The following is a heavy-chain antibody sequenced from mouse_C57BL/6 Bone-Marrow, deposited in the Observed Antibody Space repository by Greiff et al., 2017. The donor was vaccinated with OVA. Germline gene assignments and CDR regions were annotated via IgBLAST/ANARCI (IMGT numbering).Heavy chain of an antibody. CDR1: GYTFTSYG. J-gene: IGHJ2*01. Sequence: QVQLQQSGAELARPGASVKLSCKASGYTFTSYGISWVKQRTGQGLEWIGEIYPRSGNTYYNEKFKGKATLTADKSSSTAYMELRSLTSEDSAVYFCARRGFYYYGSSLDYWGQGTTLTVSS. CDR3: ARRGFYYYGSSLDY. CDR2: IYPRSGNT. D-gene: IGHD1-1*01. V-gene: IGHV1-81*01.